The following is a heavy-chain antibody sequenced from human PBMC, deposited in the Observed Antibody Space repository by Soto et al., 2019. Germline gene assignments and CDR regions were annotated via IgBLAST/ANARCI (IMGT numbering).Heavy chain of an antibody. CDR1: GCTVSSYT. D-gene: IGHD3-3*01. J-gene: IGHJ4*02. CDR3: AGYDFWSGSFDY. Sequence: GRSLRLSGAASGCTVSSYTMSWVRQAPGKGLEWVSAISGSGGSTYYADSVKGRFTISRDNSKNTLYLQMNSLRAEDTAVYYCAGYDFWSGSFDYWGQGTLVTVSS. CDR2: ISGSGGST. V-gene: IGHV3-23*01.